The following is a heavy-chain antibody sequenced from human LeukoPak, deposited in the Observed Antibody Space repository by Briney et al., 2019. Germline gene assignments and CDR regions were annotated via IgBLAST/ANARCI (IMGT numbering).Heavy chain of an antibody. D-gene: IGHD2-21*02. J-gene: IGHJ4*02. CDR3: VRVGLANCGGDCSS. CDR2: IRNKANSYTT. CDR1: GFAFSSYT. V-gene: IGHV3-72*01. Sequence: GGSLRLSCAASGFAFSSYTMSWVRQAPGKGLEWVGRIRNKANSYTTEYAASVRGRFTISRDDSKNSLYLQMSSLKTEDTAVYYCVRVGLANCGGDCSSWGQGTLATVSS.